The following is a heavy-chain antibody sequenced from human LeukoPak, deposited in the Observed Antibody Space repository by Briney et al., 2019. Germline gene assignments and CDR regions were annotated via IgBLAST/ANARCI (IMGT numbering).Heavy chain of an antibody. V-gene: IGHV4-59*12. CDR1: GGSISSYY. Sequence: SETLSLTCTVSGGSISSYYWSWIRQPPGKGLEWIGYIYYSGSTNYNPSLKSRVTISVDRSKNQFSLKLSSVTAADTAVYYWARGNGKEDIQSTYYYYYGMDVWGQGTTVTVSS. CDR3: ARGNGKEDIQSTYYYYYGMDV. D-gene: IGHD2-15*01. J-gene: IGHJ6*02. CDR2: IYYSGST.